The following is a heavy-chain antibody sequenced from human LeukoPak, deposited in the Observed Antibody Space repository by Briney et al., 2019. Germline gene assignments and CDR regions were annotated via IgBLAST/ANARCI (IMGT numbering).Heavy chain of an antibody. V-gene: IGHV4-39*01. CDR2: IYYSGST. D-gene: IGHD6-6*01. CDR1: GGSISSSSYY. Sequence: SETLSLTCTVSGGSISSSSYYWGWIRQPPGKGLEWIGSIYYSGSTYYNPSLKSRVTISVDTSKNQFSLKLSSVTAADTAVYYCARHPNLVWLPIAYWGQGTLVTVSS. CDR3: ARHPNLVWLPIAY. J-gene: IGHJ4*02.